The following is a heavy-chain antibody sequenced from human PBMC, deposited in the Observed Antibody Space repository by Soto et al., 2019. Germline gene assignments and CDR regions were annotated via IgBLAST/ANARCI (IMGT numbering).Heavy chain of an antibody. V-gene: IGHV3-66*01. J-gene: IGHJ6*03. CDR2: IYSAGST. Sequence: EVHLVESGGGLVQPGGSLRLSCAASGFTVSSNYMSWVRQAPGKGLEWVSVIYSAGSTYYADSVKGRVTISRDNSNNTLDLQMNSLRAEDTAVYYCASALCCTPPQSLYYYYMDVWGKGTTVTVSS. CDR1: GFTVSSNY. CDR3: ASALCCTPPQSLYYYYMDV.